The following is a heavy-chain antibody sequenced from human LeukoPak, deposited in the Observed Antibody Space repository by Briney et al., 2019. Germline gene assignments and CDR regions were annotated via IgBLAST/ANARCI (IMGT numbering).Heavy chain of an antibody. CDR2: INPNSGDT. J-gene: IGHJ6*03. CDR3: ARDKPPYYYYYMDV. Sequence: ASVKVSCKASGYTLTGYYIQWVRQAPGQGLEWMGWINPNSGDTNYAQKFQGRVTMTRDTSISTAYMELSRLRSDETAVYYCARDKPPYYYYYMDVWGKGTTVTVSS. V-gene: IGHV1-2*02. CDR1: GYTLTGYY.